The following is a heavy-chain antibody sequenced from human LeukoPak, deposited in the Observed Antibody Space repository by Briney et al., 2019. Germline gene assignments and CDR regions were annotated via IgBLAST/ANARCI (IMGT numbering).Heavy chain of an antibody. J-gene: IGHJ4*02. Sequence: GGSLRLSCAASGFTFSSYAMGWVRQAPGKGLEWVSAISGSGGSTYYADSVKGRFTISRDNSKNTLYLQMNSLRAEDTAVYYCAKTSSKRSSSSLGDYWGQGTLVTVSS. CDR2: ISGSGGST. CDR1: GFTFSSYA. CDR3: AKTSSKRSSSSLGDY. D-gene: IGHD6-6*01. V-gene: IGHV3-23*01.